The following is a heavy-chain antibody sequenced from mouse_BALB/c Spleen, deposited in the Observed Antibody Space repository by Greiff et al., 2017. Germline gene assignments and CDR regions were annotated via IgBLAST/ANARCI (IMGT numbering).Heavy chain of an antibody. CDR3: ARGYYRYAMDY. CDR1: GFTFSSYG. V-gene: IGHV5-6-5*01. J-gene: IGHJ4*01. CDR2: ISSGGST. Sequence: EVKLMESGGGLVQPGGSLKLSCAASGFTFSSYGMSWVRQTPDKRLEWVASISSGGSTYYPDSVKGRFTISRDNARNILYLQMSSLRSEDTAMYYCARGYYRYAMDYWGQGTSVTVSS. D-gene: IGHD2-14*01.